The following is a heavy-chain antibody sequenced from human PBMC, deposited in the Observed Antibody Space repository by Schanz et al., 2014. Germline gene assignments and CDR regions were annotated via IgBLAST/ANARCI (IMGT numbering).Heavy chain of an antibody. CDR3: AKGMGYCSGGTCYDYYYYGVDV. V-gene: IGHV3-30-3*01. CDR1: GFTFSSYA. CDR2: ISYDGRNK. Sequence: QVQLVESGGGVVQPGRSLRLSCAASGFTFSSYAMHWVRQAPGKGLEWVAVISYDGRNKYYADSVKGRFTISRDNSKNTLYLQMNSLSADDTAVFYCAKGMGYCSGGTCYDYYYYGVDVWGQGTTVTVSS. J-gene: IGHJ6*02. D-gene: IGHD2-15*01.